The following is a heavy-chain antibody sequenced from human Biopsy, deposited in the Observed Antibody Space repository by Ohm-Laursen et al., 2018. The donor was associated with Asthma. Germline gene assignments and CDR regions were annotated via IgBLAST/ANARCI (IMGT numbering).Heavy chain of an antibody. J-gene: IGHJ3*02. D-gene: IGHD1-1*01. CDR2: IWFDGSNK. V-gene: IGHV3-33*01. CDR1: GFTFGSYG. CDR3: VRDGTDDAFDI. Sequence: SLRLSCAASGFTFGSYGLHWVRHAPGKGLEWVADIWFDGSNKHYADSVKGRFTISRGNSKNTLDLQMNSLREEDTAVYYCVRDGTDDAFDIWGQGTVVSVSS.